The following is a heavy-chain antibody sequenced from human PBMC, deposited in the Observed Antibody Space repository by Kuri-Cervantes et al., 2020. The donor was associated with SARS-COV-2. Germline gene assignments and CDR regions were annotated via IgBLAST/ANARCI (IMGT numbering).Heavy chain of an antibody. J-gene: IGHJ5*02. CDR3: ARAGIVVVPAHKVHPWFDP. CDR1: GGSFSGYY. CDR2: INHSGST. Sequence: ETLSLTCAVYGGSFSGYYWSWIRQPPGKGLEWIGEINHSGSTNYNPSLKSRVTISVDTSKNQFSLKLSSVTAADTAVYYCARAGIVVVPAHKVHPWFDPWGQGTLVTVSS. V-gene: IGHV4-34*01. D-gene: IGHD2-2*01.